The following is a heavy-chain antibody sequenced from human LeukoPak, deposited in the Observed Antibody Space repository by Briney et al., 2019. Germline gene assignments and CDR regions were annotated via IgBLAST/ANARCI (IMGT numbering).Heavy chain of an antibody. D-gene: IGHD2-2*01. CDR2: IIPIFGTA. V-gene: IGHV1-69*13. CDR1: GYTFPTFA. CDR3: ARLPHGVVVPAAMNGWFDP. Sequence: GASVKVSCKASGYTFPTFAIHWVRQAPGQRPEWMGGIIPIFGTANYAQKFQGRVTITADESTSTAYMELSSLRSEDTAVYYCARLPHGVVVPAAMNGWFDPWGQGTLVTVSS. J-gene: IGHJ5*02.